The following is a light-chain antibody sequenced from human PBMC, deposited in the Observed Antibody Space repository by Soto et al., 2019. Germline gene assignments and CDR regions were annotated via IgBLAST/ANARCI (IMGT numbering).Light chain of an antibody. CDR1: KLGDKY. V-gene: IGLV3-1*01. CDR2: QDI. J-gene: IGLJ2*01. Sequence: SYELDQPPSVSVSPGHTATITCSGDKLGDKYVNWYQQKPGQSPVLVRYQDIKRPSGIPERFSGSNSGNTATLTISGTQAIDEADYFCQVWDSRTVVFGGGTKLTVL. CDR3: QVWDSRTVV.